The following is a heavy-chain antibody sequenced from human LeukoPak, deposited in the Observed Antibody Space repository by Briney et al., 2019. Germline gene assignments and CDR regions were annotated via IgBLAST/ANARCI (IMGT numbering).Heavy chain of an antibody. J-gene: IGHJ4*02. V-gene: IGHV4-59*01. D-gene: IGHD6-6*01. CDR1: GGSISSYY. CDR2: IYYSGST. Sequence: SETLSLTCTVSGGSISSYYWSWIRQPPGKGLEWIGYIYYSGSTNYNPSLKSRVTISVDTSKNQFSLKLSSVTAADTAVYYCARLPTRRTSSSSPHWGQGTLVTVSS. CDR3: ARLPTRRTSSSSPH.